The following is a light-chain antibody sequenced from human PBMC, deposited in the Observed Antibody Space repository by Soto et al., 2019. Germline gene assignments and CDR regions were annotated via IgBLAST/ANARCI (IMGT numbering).Light chain of an antibody. V-gene: IGKV1-5*01. CDR2: DAY. J-gene: IGKJ1*01. Sequence: DIQMTQSPATLSASVGDRSSITCRASQNISNWLAWYQQKPGEAHKLLIYDAYALPRGVQSRFSGSGSGTKFTLTITRLEPEDFGVYYCNQYGSSPQTFGQGTKVDIK. CDR1: QNISNW. CDR3: NQYGSSPQT.